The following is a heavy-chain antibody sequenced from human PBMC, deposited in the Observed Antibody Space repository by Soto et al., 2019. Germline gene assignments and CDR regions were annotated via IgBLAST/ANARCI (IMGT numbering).Heavy chain of an antibody. D-gene: IGHD1-20*01. CDR3: ARSIRGPRRFNGMDV. J-gene: IGHJ6*02. V-gene: IGHV2-70*13. Sequence: SGPTLVNPTETLTVTCTFSGFSLTSPGMCVSWIRQSPGKALEWLALIERDDDDKYYSTSLKTRLTISKDTRKNQVVLTMTNMDPADTATYYCARSIRGPRRFNGMDVWGQGTTVTVSS. CDR1: GFSLTSPGMC. CDR2: IERDDDDK.